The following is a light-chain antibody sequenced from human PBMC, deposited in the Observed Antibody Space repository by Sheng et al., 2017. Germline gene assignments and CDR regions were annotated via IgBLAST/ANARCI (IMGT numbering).Light chain of an antibody. CDR1: QSVSSY. J-gene: IGKJ4*01. V-gene: IGKV3-20*01. CDR3: QQYGSSPYT. CDR2: GAS. Sequence: EIVLTQSPATLSLSPGERATLSCRASQSVSSYLAWYQQKPGQAPRLLIYGASNRATGVPDRFSGTGSGTDFIFTISRVEPEDFAVYYCQQYGSSPYTFGGGTKVEIK.